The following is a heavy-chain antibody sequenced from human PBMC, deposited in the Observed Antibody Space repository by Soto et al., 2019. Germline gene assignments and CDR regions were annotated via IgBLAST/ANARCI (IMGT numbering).Heavy chain of an antibody. CDR2: IFSTGST. V-gene: IGHV4-4*07. CDR3: ARGWGYDSNDYYYAC. CDR1: YGSINNYH. J-gene: IGHJ4*02. Sequence: QVQLQESGPGLVKPSETLSLICTVSYGSINNYHWTWIRQPAGRGLEWIGRIFSTGSTAYNASLKSRVTMSVDRSKNQFSLRLTSMTAADTAVYYCARGWGYDSNDYYYACWGQGTLVIVSS. D-gene: IGHD3-22*01.